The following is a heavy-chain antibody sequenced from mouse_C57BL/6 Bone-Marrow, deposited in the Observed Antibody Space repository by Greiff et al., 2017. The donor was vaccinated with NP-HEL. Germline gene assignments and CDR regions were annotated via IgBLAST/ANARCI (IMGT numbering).Heavy chain of an antibody. J-gene: IGHJ3*01. D-gene: IGHD4-1*01. V-gene: IGHV1-55*01. CDR3: ARGNWV. Sequence: QVQRKQPGAELVKPGASVKMSGKASGYNVNSYWRTGVKQRPGQGLEGIGDIYPGSGSTNYNEKFKSKATLTVDTSSSTAYMQLSSLTSEDSAVYYCARGNWVWGQGTLVTVSA. CDR2: IYPGSGST. CDR1: GYNVNSYW.